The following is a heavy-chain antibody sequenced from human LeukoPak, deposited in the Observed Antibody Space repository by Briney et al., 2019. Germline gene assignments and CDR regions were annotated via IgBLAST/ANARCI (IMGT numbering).Heavy chain of an antibody. CDR2: IYYSGST. V-gene: IGHV4-61*01. CDR1: GGSVSSGSYY. D-gene: IGHD3-3*01. Sequence: PSETLSLTCTVSGGSVSSGSYYWSWIRQPPGKGLEWIGYIYYSGSTNYNPSLKSRVTISVDTSKNQFSLKLSSVTAADTAVYYCAREPGYDFWSGLPTPYGMDVWGQGTTVTVS. J-gene: IGHJ6*02. CDR3: AREPGYDFWSGLPTPYGMDV.